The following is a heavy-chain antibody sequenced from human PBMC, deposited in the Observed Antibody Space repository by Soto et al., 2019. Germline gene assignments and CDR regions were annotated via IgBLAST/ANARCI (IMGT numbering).Heavy chain of an antibody. D-gene: IGHD2-15*01. J-gene: IGHJ2*01. V-gene: IGHV1-8*01. CDR1: GYTFTSYD. CDR2: MNPNSGNT. CDR3: ARDPYCSGGSCYFWYFDL. Sequence: ASVKVSCKASGYTFTSYDINWVRQATGQGLEWMGWMNPNSGNTGYAQKFQGRVTITRDTSASTAYMELSSLRSEDTAVYYCARDPYCSGGSCYFWYFDLWGRGTLVTVSS.